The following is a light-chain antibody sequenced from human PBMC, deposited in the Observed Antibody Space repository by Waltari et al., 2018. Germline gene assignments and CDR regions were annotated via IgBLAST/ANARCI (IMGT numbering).Light chain of an antibody. Sequence: EIEMTQSPDSLAVSLGERATINGTSTQTVLYLSTDKHYLGWYQQKPGQPPKLLSSWASTRESGVPDRFSGSGSGTDFTLTISSLQAEDVAVYYCQQYSTTPYTFGQGTKLEIK. CDR1: QTVLYLSTDKHY. CDR2: WAS. V-gene: IGKV4-1*01. CDR3: QQYSTTPYT. J-gene: IGKJ2*01.